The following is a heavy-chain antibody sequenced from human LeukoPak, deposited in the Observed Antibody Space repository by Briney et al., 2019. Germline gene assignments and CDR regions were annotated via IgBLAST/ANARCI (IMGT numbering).Heavy chain of an antibody. Sequence: SETLSLTCTVSGGSISSRTYYWGWIRQPPGKGLEWIARIYYNGSTYYNPSLKSRVTISIDTSKNQFSLKLSSVTAADTAVYYCARLVGAATDPFDYWGQGTLVTVSS. CDR3: ARLVGAATDPFDY. V-gene: IGHV4-39*01. CDR2: IYYNGST. J-gene: IGHJ4*02. D-gene: IGHD1-26*01. CDR1: GGSISSRTYY.